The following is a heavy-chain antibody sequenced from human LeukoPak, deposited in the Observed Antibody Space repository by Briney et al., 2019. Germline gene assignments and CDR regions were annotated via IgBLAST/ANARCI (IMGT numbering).Heavy chain of an antibody. J-gene: IGHJ4*02. Sequence: GRSLRLSCAASGFTFSSHALHWVRQAPGKGLEWVAVISSDGSYKYYADSVKGRFTISRDNSKNTLYLQMSSLIPEDTAVYYCARQYISGQWYFDYWGQGTLVTVSS. CDR1: GFTFSSHA. V-gene: IGHV3-30*04. CDR3: ARQYISGQWYFDY. D-gene: IGHD5-18*01. CDR2: ISSDGSYK.